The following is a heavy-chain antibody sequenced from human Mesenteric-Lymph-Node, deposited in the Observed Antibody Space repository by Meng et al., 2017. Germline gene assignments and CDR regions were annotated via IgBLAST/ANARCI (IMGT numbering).Heavy chain of an antibody. J-gene: IGHJ4*02. V-gene: IGHV4-34*02. CDR2: VYHNGVT. D-gene: IGHD3-10*01. CDR3: ARGGATPMIIKY. CDR1: GGSLSGYY. Sequence: QVQLKQWGAEGGKPSETRSLTCAVSGGSLSGYYWSWIRQPPGKGLEWMGEVYHNGVTKYSPSLRSRVVISIDTSKNQFSLNLRSVSAADTAMYYCARGGATPMIIKYWGPGTLVTVSS.